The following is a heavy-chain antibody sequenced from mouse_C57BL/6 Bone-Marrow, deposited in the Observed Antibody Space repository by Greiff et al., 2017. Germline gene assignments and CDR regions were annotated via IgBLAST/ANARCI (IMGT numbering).Heavy chain of an antibody. D-gene: IGHD1-1*01. CDR3: TREVCYGSSYDWYCDV. V-gene: IGHV1-15*01. CDR2: IDPETGGT. J-gene: IGHJ1*03. CDR1: GYTFTDYE. Sequence: QVQLQQSGAELVRPGASVTLSCKASGYTFTDYEMHWVKQTPVHGLEWIGAIDPETGGTAYNQKFKGKAILTADKSSSTAYMELRSLTSEDSAVYYCTREVCYGSSYDWYCDVWGTGTTVTVSS.